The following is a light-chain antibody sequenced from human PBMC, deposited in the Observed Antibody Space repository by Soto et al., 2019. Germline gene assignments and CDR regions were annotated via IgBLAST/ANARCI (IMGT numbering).Light chain of an antibody. J-gene: IGKJ5*01. CDR2: GIS. Sequence: EIVMTQSPATLSVSPGERVTLSCRALQSISSNLAWYQQKPGQAPSLLMYGISTRATSIPARFSGSGSGTEFTLIISSLQSGDFAVYDWQQYNASSSITFGEGTRLEIK. CDR1: QSISSN. V-gene: IGKV3-15*01. CDR3: QQYNASSSIT.